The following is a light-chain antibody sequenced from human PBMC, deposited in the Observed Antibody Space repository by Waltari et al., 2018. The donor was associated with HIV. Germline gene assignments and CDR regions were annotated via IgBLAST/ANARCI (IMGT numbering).Light chain of an antibody. CDR3: LQYARSPRT. J-gene: IGKJ1*01. Sequence: VLTQPPGTLSLSPGQRVTPSCGASQSISNSLAWYQQKPGQAPRLLVYDASIRATGIPDRFSGSGSGTYFTLTITRLEPEDFALYFCLQYARSPRTFGQGTKVEIK. CDR2: DAS. V-gene: IGKV3-20*01. CDR1: QSISNS.